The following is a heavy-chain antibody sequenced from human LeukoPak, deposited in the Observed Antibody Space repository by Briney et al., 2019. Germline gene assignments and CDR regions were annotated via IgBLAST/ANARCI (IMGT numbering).Heavy chain of an antibody. CDR3: AKERTMIRGVITPPDY. V-gene: IGHV3-30-3*01. CDR1: GFTFSCCA. J-gene: IGHJ4*02. Sequence: PGGSLRLSCEASGFTFSCCAMHWVRQAPGKGLEWVAVMSYDGSNKFYADSVKGRFTISRDNSKNTLYLQMNSLRAEDTAVYYCAKERTMIRGVITPPDYWGQGTLVTVSS. D-gene: IGHD3-10*01. CDR2: MSYDGSNK.